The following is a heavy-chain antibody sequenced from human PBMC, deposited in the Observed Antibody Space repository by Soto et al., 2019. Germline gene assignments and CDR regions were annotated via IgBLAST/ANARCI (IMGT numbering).Heavy chain of an antibody. CDR2: IYYSGST. V-gene: IGHV4-59*08. D-gene: IGHD1-26*01. CDR3: ARVSGSGDSGSYLFDY. J-gene: IGHJ4*02. CDR1: GGSISSYY. Sequence: SETLSLTCTVSGGSISSYYWSWIRQPPGKGLEWIGYIYYSGSTNYNPSLKSRVTISVDTSKNHFSLKLSSVTAADTAVYYCARVSGSGDSGSYLFDYWGQGTLVTVSS.